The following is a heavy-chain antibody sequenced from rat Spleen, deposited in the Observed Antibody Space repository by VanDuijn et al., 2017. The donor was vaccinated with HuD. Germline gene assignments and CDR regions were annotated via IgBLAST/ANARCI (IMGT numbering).Heavy chain of an antibody. J-gene: IGHJ2*01. CDR3: ARHANWEPFYFDY. D-gene: IGHD5-1*01. V-gene: IGHV5-25*01. Sequence: EVQLVESGGGLVQPGRSLKLSCAASGFTFTNYDMAWVRQAPTKGLEWVASISPSGGSTYYRDSVKGRFTVSRDNAKSTLYLQMDSLRSEDTATYYCARHANWEPFYFDYWGQGVMVTVSS. CDR1: GFTFTNYD. CDR2: ISPSGGST.